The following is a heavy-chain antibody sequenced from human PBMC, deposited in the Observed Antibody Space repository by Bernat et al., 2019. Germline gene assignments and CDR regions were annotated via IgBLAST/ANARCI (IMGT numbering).Heavy chain of an antibody. CDR1: GYSFTSYS. D-gene: IGHD6-13*01. CDR2: IDPSDSYT. J-gene: IGHJ4*02. V-gene: IGHV5-10-1*03. CDR3: ARLESSSWYGVDY. Sequence: EFQLVHSGADVKKPVDSLRISCKGSGYSFTSYSISWVRQMPGKGLEWMGRIDPSDSYTNYSPSFQGHVTISADKSISTAYLQWSSLKASDTAMYYCARLESSSWYGVDYWGQGTLVTVSS.